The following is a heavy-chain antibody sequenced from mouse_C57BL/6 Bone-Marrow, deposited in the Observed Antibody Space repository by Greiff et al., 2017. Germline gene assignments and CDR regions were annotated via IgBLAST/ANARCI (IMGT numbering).Heavy chain of an antibody. J-gene: IGHJ1*03. Sequence: QVQLKQSGPGLVQPSQSLSITCTVSGFSLTSYGVHWVRQSPGKGLEWLGVIWSGGSTDYNAAFISRLSISKDNSKSQVFFKMNSLQADDTAIYYCARNSHWAVLLDVWGTGTTVTVSS. V-gene: IGHV2-2*01. D-gene: IGHD1-1*01. CDR2: IWSGGST. CDR3: ARNSHWAVLLDV. CDR1: GFSLTSYG.